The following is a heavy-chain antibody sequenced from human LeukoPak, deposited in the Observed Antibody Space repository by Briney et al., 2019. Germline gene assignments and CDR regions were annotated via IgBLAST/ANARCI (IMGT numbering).Heavy chain of an antibody. Sequence: SETLSLTCTVSGGSVSSGSYYWSWIRQPPGKGLEWIGYIYYSGSTNYNPSLKSRVTISVDTSKNQFSLKLSSVTAADTAVYYCARGRYYGSGSYYKNPRGYYFDYWGQGTLVTVSS. V-gene: IGHV4-61*01. D-gene: IGHD3-10*01. J-gene: IGHJ4*02. CDR2: IYYSGST. CDR1: GGSVSSGSYY. CDR3: ARGRYYGSGSYYKNPRGYYFDY.